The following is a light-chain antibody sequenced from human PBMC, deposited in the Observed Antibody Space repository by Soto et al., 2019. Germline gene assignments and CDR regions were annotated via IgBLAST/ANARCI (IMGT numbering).Light chain of an antibody. V-gene: IGKV3D-15*01. CDR3: QQYNNGPPWT. CDR2: GAS. J-gene: IGKJ1*01. Sequence: EIVLTQSPGTLSLSPGERATLSCRASQSVSSSYLAWYQQKPGQAPRLLIYGASTRATGIPARFRGSGSGTEFTLTISSLQSEDFAVYYCQQYNNGPPWTVGRGTKVDIK. CDR1: QSVSSSY.